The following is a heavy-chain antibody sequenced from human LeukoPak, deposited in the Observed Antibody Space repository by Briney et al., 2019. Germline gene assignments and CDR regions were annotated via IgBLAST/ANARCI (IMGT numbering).Heavy chain of an antibody. V-gene: IGHV3-23*01. CDR3: AKGDSSGWYTTEYYFDY. CDR1: GFTFSSYA. Sequence: GGSLRLSCAASGFTFSSYAMSWVRQAPGKGLEWVSAISGSGGSTYYADSVKGRFTISRDNSKNTLYLQMNSLRAEDTAVYYCAKGDSSGWYTTEYYFDYWGQGTLVTVSS. D-gene: IGHD6-19*01. CDR2: ISGSGGST. J-gene: IGHJ4*02.